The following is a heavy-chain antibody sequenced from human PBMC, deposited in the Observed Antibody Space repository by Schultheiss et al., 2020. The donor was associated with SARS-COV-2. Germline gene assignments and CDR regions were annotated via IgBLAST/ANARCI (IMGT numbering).Heavy chain of an antibody. CDR1: GGTFSSYA. CDR3: AREGPGGSTVVSYYYGMDV. CDR2: INPNSGGT. J-gene: IGHJ6*02. D-gene: IGHD4-11*01. V-gene: IGHV1-2*04. Sequence: ASVKVSCKASGGTFSSYAISWVRQAPGQGLEWMGWINPNSGGTNYAQKFQGWVTMTRDTSISTAYMELSRLRSDDTAVYYCAREGPGGSTVVSYYYGMDVWGQGTTVTVSS.